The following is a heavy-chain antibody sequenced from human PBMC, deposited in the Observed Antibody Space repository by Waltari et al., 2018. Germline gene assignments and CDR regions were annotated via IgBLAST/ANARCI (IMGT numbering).Heavy chain of an antibody. Sequence: QVQLQQWGAGLLKPSETLSLTCAVYGGSFSGYYWSWIRQTPGKGLEWIGEINHSVGTNTTPSLKSRVTRSVDTSKNQFSLKLSSVTASDTAVYYCARGGLRSIVVVIAKNWFDPWVQGTLVTVSS. D-gene: IGHD2-21*01. V-gene: IGHV4-34*01. CDR2: INHSVGT. CDR3: ARGGLRSIVVVIAKNWFDP. J-gene: IGHJ5*02. CDR1: GGSFSGYY.